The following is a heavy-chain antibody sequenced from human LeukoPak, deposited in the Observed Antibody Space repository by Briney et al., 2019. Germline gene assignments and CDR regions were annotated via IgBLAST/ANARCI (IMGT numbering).Heavy chain of an antibody. CDR2: ISSDGSTI. Sequence: GGSLRLSCGASGFTFSRYEMNWVRQGPGKGLEWVSYISSDGSTIYYADSVKGRFTISRDNAKSSLYLQMNSLRGEDTAVYYCARGTYDYIWGTYLDYWGQGTLVTVSS. V-gene: IGHV3-48*03. J-gene: IGHJ4*02. CDR1: GFTFSRYE. CDR3: ARGTYDYIWGTYLDY. D-gene: IGHD3-16*02.